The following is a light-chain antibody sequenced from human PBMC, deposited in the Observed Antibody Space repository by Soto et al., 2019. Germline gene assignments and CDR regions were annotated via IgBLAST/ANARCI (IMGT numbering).Light chain of an antibody. CDR3: QQYNTWPPIT. CDR1: QSVRTN. V-gene: IGKV3-15*01. CDR2: GAS. Sequence: EIVMTQSPATLSVSPGERVTLSCRASQSVRTNLAWYQQKPGQAPRLLIYGASTRATGLPARFSGSGSGTDFTLTISSQQSEDFAVYYCQQYNTWPPITFGQGTRLEIK. J-gene: IGKJ5*01.